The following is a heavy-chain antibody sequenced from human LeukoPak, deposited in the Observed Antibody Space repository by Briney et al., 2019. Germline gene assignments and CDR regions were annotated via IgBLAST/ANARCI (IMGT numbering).Heavy chain of an antibody. CDR1: GFTFSTYN. D-gene: IGHD3-22*01. J-gene: IGHJ4*02. V-gene: IGHV3-48*04. CDR3: ARGREDYDSGGYYLLFDF. Sequence: GGSLRLSCAASGFTFSTYNMNWVRQAPGRGLEWVSYISSSSSTIYYADSVKGRFTISRDNAKNSLYLQMNSLRAEDTALYYCARGREDYDSGGYYLLFDFWGQGTLVTVSS. CDR2: ISSSSSTI.